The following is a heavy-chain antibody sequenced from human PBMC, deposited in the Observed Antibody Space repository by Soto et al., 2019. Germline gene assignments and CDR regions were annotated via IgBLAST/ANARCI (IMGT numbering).Heavy chain of an antibody. D-gene: IGHD1-26*01. V-gene: IGHV4-59*01. CDR3: ARVKGTVGDVFDI. J-gene: IGHJ3*02. CDR1: GGSISGYY. CDR2: IYYSGGT. Sequence: SSETLSLTCTVSGGSISGYYWSWVRQPPGKGLEWIAYIYYSGGTNYNPSLRSRVTISVDTSKNQFSLRLISVTAADTAVYYCARVKGTVGDVFDIWGQGTMVTVSS.